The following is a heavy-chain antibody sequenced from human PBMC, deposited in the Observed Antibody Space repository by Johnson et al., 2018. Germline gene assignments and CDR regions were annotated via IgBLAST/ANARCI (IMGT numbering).Heavy chain of an antibody. CDR2: IWYDGSKE. Sequence: QVQLVQSGGGVVQPGRSLRLSCVASGFTFSRHGMHWIRQAPGKGLEWVAVIWYDGSKEYYVESVKGRFTISRDNSKNSLFLQMNGLRAEDTAVYYCARDYSIGCPCDAFDTWGQGTMVTVSS. V-gene: IGHV3-33*01. CDR1: GFTFSRHG. D-gene: IGHD6-19*01. J-gene: IGHJ3*02. CDR3: ARDYSIGCPCDAFDT.